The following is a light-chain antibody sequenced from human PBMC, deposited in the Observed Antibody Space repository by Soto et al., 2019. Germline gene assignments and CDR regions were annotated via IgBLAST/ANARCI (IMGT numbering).Light chain of an antibody. CDR3: QQYNNWPPWT. J-gene: IGKJ1*01. CDR2: GAS. Sequence: EIVMTQSPSTLSVSPGERATLSCRASQSVSSNLAWYQQKPVQAPRLIIYGASNRATGIPDRFSGSGSGTAFTLNISSLQSEDFALYYCQQYNNWPPWTFGQGTKVDIK. V-gene: IGKV3D-15*01. CDR1: QSVSSN.